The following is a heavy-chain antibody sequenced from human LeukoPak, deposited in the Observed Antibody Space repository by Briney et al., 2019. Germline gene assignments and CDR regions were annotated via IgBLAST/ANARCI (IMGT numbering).Heavy chain of an antibody. D-gene: IGHD2-8*01. CDR1: GGSISSYY. Sequence: SETLSLTCTVSGGSISSYYWSWIRQPPGKGLEWIGSIYYSGSTYYNPSLKSRVTVSVDTSKNQFSLKLSSVTAADTAVYYCASNLLMVYATGANWFDPWGQGTLVTVSS. CDR3: ASNLLMVYATGANWFDP. CDR2: IYYSGST. J-gene: IGHJ5*02. V-gene: IGHV4-59*12.